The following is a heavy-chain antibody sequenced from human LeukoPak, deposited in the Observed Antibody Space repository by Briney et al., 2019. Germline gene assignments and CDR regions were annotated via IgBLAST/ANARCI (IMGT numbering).Heavy chain of an antibody. V-gene: IGHV1-8*02. J-gene: IGHJ4*02. CDR2: MNPNSGTT. Sequence: ASVKVSCKASGYTFTGYYMHWVRQAPGQGLEWMGWMNPNSGTTGYAQKFQGRVTMTEDTSTDTAYMELSSLRSEDTAVYYCATEGVAARRRPDTQWVSLLALPLDYWGQGTLVTVSS. CDR3: ATEGVAARRRPDTQWVSLLALPLDY. D-gene: IGHD6-6*01. CDR1: GYTFTGYY.